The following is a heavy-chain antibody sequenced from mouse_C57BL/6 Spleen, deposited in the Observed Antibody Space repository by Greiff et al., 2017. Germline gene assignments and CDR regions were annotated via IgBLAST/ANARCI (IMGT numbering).Heavy chain of an antibody. V-gene: IGHV1-26*01. CDR1: GYTFTDYY. Sequence: VQLKQSGPELVKPGASVKISCKASGYTFTDYYMNWVKQSHGKSLEWIGDINPNNGGTSYNQKFKGKATLTVDKSSSTAYMELRSLTSEDSAVYYCATLYYGSAMDYWGQGTSVTVSS. J-gene: IGHJ4*01. CDR3: ATLYYGSAMDY. D-gene: IGHD1-1*01. CDR2: INPNNGGT.